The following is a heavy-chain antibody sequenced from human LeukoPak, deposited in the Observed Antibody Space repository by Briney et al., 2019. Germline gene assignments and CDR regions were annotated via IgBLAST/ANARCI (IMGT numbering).Heavy chain of an antibody. CDR1: GFTFSDYS. CDR3: ARDGPKYCSNGVCYAPVDP. D-gene: IGHD2-8*01. J-gene: IGHJ5*02. V-gene: IGHV3-21*01. CDR2: ISSGGSYI. Sequence: GGSLRLSYAASGFTFSDYSMNWVRQAPGTGLEWVSSISSGGSYIYYADSVKGRFTISRDNAKNSLYLQMNSLRAEDTAVYYCARDGPKYCSNGVCYAPVDPWGQGTLVTVSS.